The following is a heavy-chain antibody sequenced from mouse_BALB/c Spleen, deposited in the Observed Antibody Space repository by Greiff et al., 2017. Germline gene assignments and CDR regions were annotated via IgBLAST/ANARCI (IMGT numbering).Heavy chain of an antibody. J-gene: IGHJ4*01. D-gene: IGHD2-14*01. V-gene: IGHV5-17*02. Sequence: EVKVVESGGGLVQPGGSRKLSCAASGFTFSSFGMHWVRQAPEKGLEWVAYISSGSSTIYYADTVKGRFTISRDNPKNTLFLQMTSLRSEDTAMYYCARWRYDEGGYPMDYWGQGTSVTVSS. CDR1: GFTFSSFG. CDR3: ARWRYDEGGYPMDY. CDR2: ISSGSSTI.